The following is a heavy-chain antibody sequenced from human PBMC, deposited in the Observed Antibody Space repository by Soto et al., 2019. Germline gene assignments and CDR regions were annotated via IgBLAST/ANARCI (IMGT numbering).Heavy chain of an antibody. CDR1: GGSFSGYY. J-gene: IGHJ4*02. D-gene: IGHD3-10*01. Sequence: KPSETLSLTCAVYGGSFSGYYWSWIRQPPGKGLEWIGEINHSGSTNYNPSLKSRVTISVDTSKNQFSLKLSSVTAADTAVYYCAREWGSGGPLDYWGQGTLVTVSS. CDR3: AREWGSGGPLDY. V-gene: IGHV4-34*01. CDR2: INHSGST.